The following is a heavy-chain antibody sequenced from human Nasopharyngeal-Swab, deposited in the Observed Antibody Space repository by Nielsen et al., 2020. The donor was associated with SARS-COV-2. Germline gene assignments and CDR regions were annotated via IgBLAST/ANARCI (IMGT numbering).Heavy chain of an antibody. J-gene: IGHJ3*02. CDR3: AKGDTNGANDAFDI. CDR2: ISSSGDYI. D-gene: IGHD2-8*01. V-gene: IGHV3-21*06. Sequence: GGSLRLSCAASGFTFSSYSINWVRQAPGKGLEWVSAISSSGDYIYYAPSLKGRFTISRDNAKNSVYLQMNSLRAEDTAVYYCAKGDTNGANDAFDIWGQGTMVTVSS. CDR1: GFTFSSYS.